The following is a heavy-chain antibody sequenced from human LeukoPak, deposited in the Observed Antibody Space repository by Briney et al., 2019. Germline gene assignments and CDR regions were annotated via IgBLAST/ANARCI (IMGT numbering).Heavy chain of an antibody. CDR2: ISASGSAT. D-gene: IGHD6-19*01. J-gene: IGHJ4*02. Sequence: GGSLRLSCAASGFIFSNYGMNWVRQAPGKGLEWVAAISASGSATSYADSVRGRFTISRDNSKSTTYLQMNSLRAEDTAMYYCVKDSGWFHFDSWGQGTLVTVSS. CDR3: VKDSGWFHFDS. V-gene: IGHV3-23*01. CDR1: GFIFSNYG.